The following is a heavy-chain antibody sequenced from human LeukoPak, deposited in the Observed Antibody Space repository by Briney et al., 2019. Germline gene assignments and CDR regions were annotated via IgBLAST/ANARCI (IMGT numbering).Heavy chain of an antibody. D-gene: IGHD3-3*01. CDR2: ISSSSSTI. CDR1: GFTFSSYS. Sequence: GGSLRLSCAASGFTFSSYSMNWVRQAPGKGQEWVSYISSSSSTIYYADSVKGRFTISRDNAKNSLYLQMNSLRAEDTAVYYCARANTPSYDFWSGYRHDAFVISGQATMASVST. J-gene: IGHJ3*02. V-gene: IGHV3-48*01. CDR3: ARANTPSYDFWSGYRHDAFVI.